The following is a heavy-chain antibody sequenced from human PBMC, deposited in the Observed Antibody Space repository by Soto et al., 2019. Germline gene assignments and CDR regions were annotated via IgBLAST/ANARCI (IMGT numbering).Heavy chain of an antibody. CDR2: IFYSGST. Sequence: PSETLSLTCSVSGGAINNRDYYWSWIRQHPGKGLEWIGNIFYSGSTDYNPSLKGRLTISIDTSKNEFSLKLTSVTAADTAVYYCAKAQEGDMTLLIVVTYGMDAWGRGTTVTVSS. D-gene: IGHD2-8*01. V-gene: IGHV4-31*03. CDR3: AKAQEGDMTLLIVVTYGMDA. CDR1: GGAINNRDYY. J-gene: IGHJ6*02.